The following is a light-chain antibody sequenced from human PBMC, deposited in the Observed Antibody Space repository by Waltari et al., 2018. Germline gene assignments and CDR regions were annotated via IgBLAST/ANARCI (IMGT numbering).Light chain of an antibody. V-gene: IGLV2-14*01. Sequence: QSALTQPASVPGSPGQSITISCTGTDRDVGAYNFVSWYRHNPGKAPHLIIYEVSERPPGISDRFSGSKSDNTASLTISGLQADDEAVYYCSSYTTSNAPGVFGTGTKVTVL. CDR3: SSYTTSNAPGV. J-gene: IGLJ1*01. CDR1: DRDVGAYNF. CDR2: EVS.